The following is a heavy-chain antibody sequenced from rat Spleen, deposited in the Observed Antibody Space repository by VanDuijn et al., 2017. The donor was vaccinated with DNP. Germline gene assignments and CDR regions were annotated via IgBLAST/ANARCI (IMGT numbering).Heavy chain of an antibody. CDR3: TTRGTTGTSDY. V-gene: IGHV2-6*01. J-gene: IGHJ2*01. CDR1: GFSLTSYT. D-gene: IGHD1-11*01. Sequence: QVQLKESGPGLVQPSQTLSLTCTVSGFSLTSYTVSWVRQPPGKGLEWIATMSSGGSTYYNSVLKSRLSINRDTSESQVFFKMNSLRSEDTATYYCTTRGTTGTSDYWGQGVMVTVSS. CDR2: MSSGGST.